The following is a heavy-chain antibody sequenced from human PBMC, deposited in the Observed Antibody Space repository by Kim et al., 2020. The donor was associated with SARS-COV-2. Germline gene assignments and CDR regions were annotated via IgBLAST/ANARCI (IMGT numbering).Heavy chain of an antibody. Sequence: GSLRLSCAASGFTFSDYYMTWIRQAPGKGLECVSFISTSGTTIFYADSVKGRFTISRDNAKNSLYLQMNSLRAEDTAVYYCARGRLNGLDVWGQGTTVTVSS. J-gene: IGHJ6*02. CDR3: ARGRLNGLDV. CDR2: ISTSGTTI. CDR1: GFTFSDYY. V-gene: IGHV3-11*04.